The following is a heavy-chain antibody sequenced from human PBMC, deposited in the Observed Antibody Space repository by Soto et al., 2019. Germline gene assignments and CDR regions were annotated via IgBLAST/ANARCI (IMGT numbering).Heavy chain of an antibody. Sequence: EVQLVQSGAEVKKPGESLKISCKGSGYRFTTYWIAWVRQMPGKGLECMGIIYPADSDTRYSPSFQGQVTISADKSISTAYLQWSSMKASDTAMYYCARSFSGDSQYYFDYWGQGTLVTVSS. CDR2: IYPADSDT. D-gene: IGHD4-17*01. V-gene: IGHV5-51*01. J-gene: IGHJ4*02. CDR3: ARSFSGDSQYYFDY. CDR1: GYRFTTYW.